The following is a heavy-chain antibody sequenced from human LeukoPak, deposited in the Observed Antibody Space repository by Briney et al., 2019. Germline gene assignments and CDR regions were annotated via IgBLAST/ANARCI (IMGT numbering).Heavy chain of an antibody. CDR2: IYHSGST. V-gene: IGHV4-38-2*02. CDR1: GYSISSGYY. J-gene: IGHJ4*02. Sequence: KPSETLSLTCTVSGYSISSGYYWGWIRQPPGKGLEWIGSIYHSGSTYYNPSLKSRVTISVDTSKNQFSLKLSSVTAADTAVYYCARGYYGVFDYWGQGTLVTVSS. CDR3: ARGYYGVFDY. D-gene: IGHD3-16*01.